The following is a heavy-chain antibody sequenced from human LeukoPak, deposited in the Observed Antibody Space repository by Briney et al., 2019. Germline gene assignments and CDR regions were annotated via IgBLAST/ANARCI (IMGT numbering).Heavy chain of an antibody. CDR2: ISSSSNYI. Sequence: GGSLRLSCAASGLTFSNYSMSWVDQAPGKGLEWVSSISSSSNYIYYADSVNGRFTISRDNAKNSLYLQMSSLRADDTAVYFCARACSSGSCYLAAFDIWGQGTMVTVSS. V-gene: IGHV3-21*01. CDR3: ARACSSGSCYLAAFDI. J-gene: IGHJ3*02. D-gene: IGHD2-15*01. CDR1: GLTFSNYS.